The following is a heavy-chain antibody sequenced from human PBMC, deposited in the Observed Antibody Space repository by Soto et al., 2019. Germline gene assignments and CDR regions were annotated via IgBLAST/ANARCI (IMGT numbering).Heavy chain of an antibody. CDR3: ARASPPDVGAKGVCAFDI. J-gene: IGHJ3*02. D-gene: IGHD1-26*01. V-gene: IGHV4-61*01. CDR2: IYYSGST. CDR1: GGSVSSGSYY. Sequence: QVQLQESGPGLVKPSETLSLTCTVSGGSVSSGSYYWSWIRQPPGKGLEWIGYIYYSGSTNYNPSLKSRVTISVDTSKNQFSLKLSSVTAADTAVYYCARASPPDVGAKGVCAFDIWGQGTMVTVSS.